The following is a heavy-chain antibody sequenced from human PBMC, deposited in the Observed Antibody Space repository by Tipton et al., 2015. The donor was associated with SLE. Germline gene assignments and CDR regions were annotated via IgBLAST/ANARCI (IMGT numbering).Heavy chain of an antibody. Sequence: TLSLTCAVSGGSITSHYWGWIRQPPGKGLEWIGTIYYSGSTYYNPSLKSRVTISVDKSKNQFSLKLNSVTAADTAVYYCATVDYFDSGDAFDFWGHGSMVTVSS. J-gene: IGHJ3*01. D-gene: IGHD3-22*01. V-gene: IGHV4-39*07. CDR2: IYYSGST. CDR3: ATVDYFDSGDAFDF. CDR1: GGSITSHY.